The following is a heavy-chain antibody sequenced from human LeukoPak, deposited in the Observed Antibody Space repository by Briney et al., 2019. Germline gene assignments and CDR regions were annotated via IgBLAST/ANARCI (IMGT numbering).Heavy chain of an antibody. V-gene: IGHV4-4*07. CDR2: IQSSRST. Sequence: PSETLSLTCTVSGGSISSYYWSWIRQPAGKGLEWIGRIQSSRSTYYNPSLKSRVTISVDTSKNQFSVKLRSVTAADTAVYYCAREDTAMVYYFDYWGQGTLVTVSS. J-gene: IGHJ4*02. CDR1: GGSISSYY. D-gene: IGHD5-18*01. CDR3: AREDTAMVYYFDY.